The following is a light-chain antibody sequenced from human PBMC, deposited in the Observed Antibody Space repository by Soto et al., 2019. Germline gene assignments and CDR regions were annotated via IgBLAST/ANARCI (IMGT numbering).Light chain of an antibody. CDR2: GAS. J-gene: IGKJ5*01. CDR3: QQYGSPPIT. CDR1: QSVSSSY. Sequence: EIVLTQSPGTLSLSPGEGATLSCRASQSVSSSYIAWYQQRPGQTPSLLIYGASTRATGIPDRFSGSGSGTHFTLTISRLEPGDFAVYYCQQYGSPPITFGQGTRLEIK. V-gene: IGKV3-20*01.